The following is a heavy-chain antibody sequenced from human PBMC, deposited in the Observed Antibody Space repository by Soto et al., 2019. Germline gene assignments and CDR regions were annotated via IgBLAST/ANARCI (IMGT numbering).Heavy chain of an antibody. CDR3: ARGNYYSDP. CDR2: IYYSGST. D-gene: IGHD3-10*01. J-gene: IGHJ5*02. Sequence: PSETLSLTCTVSGASISSYYWTWIRQPPGKGLEWIGYIYYSGSTNYNPSLRSRVTMSVDTSKNQFSLQLSSVTPADTAVYYCARGNYYSDPWGQGTLGTVSS. V-gene: IGHV4-59*01. CDR1: GASISSYY.